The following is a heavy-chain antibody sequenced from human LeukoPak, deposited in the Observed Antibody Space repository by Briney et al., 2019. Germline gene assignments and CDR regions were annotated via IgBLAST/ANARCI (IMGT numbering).Heavy chain of an antibody. CDR1: GLTFSNAW. V-gene: IGHV3-15*01. CDR2: IKSKTDGGTT. J-gene: IGHJ5*02. CDR3: TRWEGYCTGGSCNNWFEP. Sequence: GGSLRLSCAASGLTFSNAWMSWVRQAPGKGLEWVGRIKSKTDGGTTDYTAPVKGRFTISRDDSKNTLYLQMNSLKTEDTAVYYCTRWEGYCTGGSCNNWFEPCGQGTLVTVSS. D-gene: IGHD2-15*01.